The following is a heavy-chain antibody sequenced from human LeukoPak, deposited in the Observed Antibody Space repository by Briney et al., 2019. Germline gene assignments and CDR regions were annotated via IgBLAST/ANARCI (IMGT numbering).Heavy chain of an antibody. D-gene: IGHD2-21*01. CDR2: ITGSGGST. CDR1: GFTFTTYA. Sequence: LSGGSLRLSCAASGFTFTTYALTWVRQAPGKGLEWVSSITGSGGSTYYADSVKGRFTITRENSMDTLYLQMMGLRVEDTAIYYCAKLNLGEMAYFDSWGQGILVTVSS. V-gene: IGHV3-23*01. CDR3: AKLNLGEMAYFDS. J-gene: IGHJ4*02.